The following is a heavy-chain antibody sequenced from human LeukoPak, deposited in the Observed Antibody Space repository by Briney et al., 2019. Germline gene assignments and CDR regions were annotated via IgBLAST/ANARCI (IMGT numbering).Heavy chain of an antibody. V-gene: IGHV3-53*01. CDR1: GFTVSSNY. D-gene: IGHD3-22*01. CDR2: IYSGGST. Sequence: PGGSLRLSCAASGFTVSSNYMSWVRQAPGKGLKWVSVIYSGGSTYYADSVKGRFTISRDNSKNTLYLQMNSLRAEDTAVYYCARDRREYYDSSGHKQGDYWGQGTLVTVSS. CDR3: ARDRREYYDSSGHKQGDY. J-gene: IGHJ4*02.